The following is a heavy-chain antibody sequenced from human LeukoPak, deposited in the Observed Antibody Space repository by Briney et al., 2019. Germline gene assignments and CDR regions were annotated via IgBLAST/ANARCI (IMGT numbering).Heavy chain of an antibody. CDR2: ISLNSGSI. V-gene: IGHV3-9*01. Sequence: GRSLRLSCAASGFTLDDYAMHWVRQAPGKGMEWVSGISLNSGSIGYADSVKGRFTISRDNAKNSLYLQMNSLRAEDTALYYCAKDRVGATSGTFDIWGQGTMVTVSS. CDR1: GFTLDDYA. D-gene: IGHD1-26*01. CDR3: AKDRVGATSGTFDI. J-gene: IGHJ3*02.